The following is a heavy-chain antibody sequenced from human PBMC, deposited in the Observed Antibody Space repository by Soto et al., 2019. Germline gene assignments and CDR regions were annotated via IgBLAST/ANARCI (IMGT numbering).Heavy chain of an antibody. J-gene: IGHJ6*02. V-gene: IGHV1-18*01. D-gene: IGHD3-3*01. CDR1: GYTFSSYG. Sequence: QVQLVQSGGEVKKPGASVKVSCKASGYTFSSYGINWVRQAPGQGLEWLGWISPYDGNTKYAQILQGRVSMTTDTSKKTAYMEVRSLRSEDSVVYYCARGGYYDCSGSRNYHYYGMNVWGQGTTVTVYS. CDR2: ISPYDGNT. CDR3: ARGGYYDCSGSRNYHYYGMNV.